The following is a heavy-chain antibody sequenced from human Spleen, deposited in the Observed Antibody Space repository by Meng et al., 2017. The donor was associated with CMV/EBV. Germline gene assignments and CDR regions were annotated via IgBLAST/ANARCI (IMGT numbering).Heavy chain of an antibody. CDR2: SSVSSSYM. Sequence: GESLKISCVVSGFPLSRYSMNWVRQAPGKGLEWVASSSVSSSYMYYPDSVKGRFTISRDNAKNSLYLQMNSLRVEDTAVYYCTTSLMGGGYSYGYYYYYGMDVWGQGTTVTVSS. CDR3: TTSLMGGGYSYGYYYYYGMDV. D-gene: IGHD5-18*01. V-gene: IGHV3-21*03. CDR1: GFPLSRYS. J-gene: IGHJ6*02.